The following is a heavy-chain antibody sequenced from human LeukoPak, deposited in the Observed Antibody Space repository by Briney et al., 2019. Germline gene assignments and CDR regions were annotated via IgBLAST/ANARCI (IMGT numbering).Heavy chain of an antibody. CDR2: ISYDGSNK. CDR3: AKVFSGGPFDY. CDR1: GFTFSSYG. V-gene: IGHV3-30*18. D-gene: IGHD3-10*01. Sequence: GGSLRLSCAASGFTFSSYGMHWVRQAPGKGLEWVAVISYDGSNKYYADSVKGRFTISRDNSKNTLYLQMNSLRAEDTAVYYCAKVFSGGPFDYWGQGTLVTVSS. J-gene: IGHJ4*02.